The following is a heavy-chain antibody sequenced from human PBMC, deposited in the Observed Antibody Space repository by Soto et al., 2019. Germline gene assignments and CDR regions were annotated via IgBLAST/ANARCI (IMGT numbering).Heavy chain of an antibody. CDR3: ARDFSRYSSGWYFGY. CDR1: GYTLTSYA. D-gene: IGHD6-19*01. Sequence: GASVEVSCKASGYTLTSYAMHWVRQAPGQRLEWMGWINAGNGNTKYSQKFQGRVTITRDTSASTAYMELSSLRSEDTAVYYCARDFSRYSSGWYFGYWGQGTLVTVSS. CDR2: INAGNGNT. V-gene: IGHV1-3*01. J-gene: IGHJ4*02.